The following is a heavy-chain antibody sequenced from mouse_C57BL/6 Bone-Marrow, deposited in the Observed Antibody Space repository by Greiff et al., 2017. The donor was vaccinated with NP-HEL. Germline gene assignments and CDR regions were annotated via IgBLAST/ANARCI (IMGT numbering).Heavy chain of an antibody. J-gene: IGHJ1*03. CDR3: ARDRAMITTGGYFDV. V-gene: IGHV5-4*01. D-gene: IGHD2-4*01. Sequence: DVQLVESGGGLVKPGGSLKLSCAASGFTFSSYAMSWVRQTPEKRLEWVATISDGGSYTYYPDNVKGRFTISRDNAKNNLYLQMSHLKSEDTAMYYCARDRAMITTGGYFDVWGTGTTVTVSS. CDR1: GFTFSSYA. CDR2: ISDGGSYT.